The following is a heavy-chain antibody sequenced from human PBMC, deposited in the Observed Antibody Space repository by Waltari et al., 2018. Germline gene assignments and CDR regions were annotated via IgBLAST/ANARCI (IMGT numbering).Heavy chain of an antibody. CDR3: ASHTSSSWLPTSAFDI. CDR2: IYHSGST. J-gene: IGHJ3*02. D-gene: IGHD6-13*01. CDR1: GYSISSGYY. Sequence: QVQLQESGPGLVKPSETLSLTCAVSGYSISSGYYWGWIRQPPGKGLEWIGSIYHSGSTYYNPSLKSRVTISVDTSKNQFSLKLSSVTAADTAVYYCASHTSSSWLPTSAFDIWGQGTMVTVSS. V-gene: IGHV4-38-2*01.